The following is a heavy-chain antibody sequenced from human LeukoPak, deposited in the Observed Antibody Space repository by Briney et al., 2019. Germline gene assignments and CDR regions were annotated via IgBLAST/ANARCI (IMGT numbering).Heavy chain of an antibody. CDR3: ARDQDVLLWFGELLSKPNWFDP. CDR2: INPNSGGT. Sequence: ASVKVSCKASGYTFTGYYMHWVRQAPGQGLEWMGCINPNSGGTNYAQKFQGRVTMTRDTSISTAYMELSRLRSDDTAVYYCARDQDVLLWFGELLSKPNWFDPWGQGTLVTVSS. D-gene: IGHD3-10*01. J-gene: IGHJ5*02. CDR1: GYTFTGYY. V-gene: IGHV1-2*02.